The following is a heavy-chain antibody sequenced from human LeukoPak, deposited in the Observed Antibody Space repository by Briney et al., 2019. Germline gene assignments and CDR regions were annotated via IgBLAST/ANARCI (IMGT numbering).Heavy chain of an antibody. Sequence: PGGSLRLSCAASGFTFSSYAMSWVRQAPGKGLEWVPAISDTGNTYHADSVKGRFTISRDSSKNTLFLQMNRLRPEDAAVYYCAKAPVTTCRGAFCYPFDYWGLGTLVTVSS. CDR1: GFTFSSYA. CDR3: AKAPVTTCRGAFCYPFDY. V-gene: IGHV3-23*01. J-gene: IGHJ4*02. D-gene: IGHD2-15*01. CDR2: ISDTGNT.